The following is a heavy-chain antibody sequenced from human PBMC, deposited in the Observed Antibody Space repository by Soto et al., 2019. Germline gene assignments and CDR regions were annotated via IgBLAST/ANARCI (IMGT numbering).Heavy chain of an antibody. J-gene: IGHJ4*02. D-gene: IGHD4-17*01. Sequence: QVQLVESGGGVVQPGRSLRLSCAASGFTFSSYGMHWVRQAPGKGLEWVAVIWYDGSNKYYADSVKGRFTISRDNSKNTLYLQMNSLRAEDTAVYYCAREGSHDYGDYVLFTFDYWGQGTLVTVSS. CDR2: IWYDGSNK. V-gene: IGHV3-33*01. CDR3: AREGSHDYGDYVLFTFDY. CDR1: GFTFSSYG.